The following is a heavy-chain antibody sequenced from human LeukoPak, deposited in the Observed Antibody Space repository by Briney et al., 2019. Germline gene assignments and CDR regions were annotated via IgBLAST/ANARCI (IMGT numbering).Heavy chain of an antibody. CDR2: IRSDGINK. V-gene: IGHV3-30*02. Sequence: PGGSLRLSCAASGFTFSNYGMHWVRQAPGKGLEWVAFIRSDGINKYYADSVKGRFTISRDNSKNTLYLQMNSLRAEDTAVYYCARLTTVTTSLDYWGQGTLVTVSS. D-gene: IGHD4-17*01. CDR1: GFTFSNYG. J-gene: IGHJ4*02. CDR3: ARLTTVTTSLDY.